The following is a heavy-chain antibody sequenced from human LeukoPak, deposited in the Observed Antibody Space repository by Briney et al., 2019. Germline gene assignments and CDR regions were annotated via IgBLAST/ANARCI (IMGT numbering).Heavy chain of an antibody. V-gene: IGHV3-48*03. CDR1: GFTFSSYE. Sequence: PGGSLRLSCAASGFTFSSYEMNWVRQAPGKGLEWVTYISSSGITIYYADSVKGRFTISRENDKNSLYLQMNSLRAEDTAVYYCTADRIAANYYYYYGMDVWGQGTTVTVSS. J-gene: IGHJ6*02. CDR2: ISSSGITI. CDR3: TADRIAANYYYYYGMDV. D-gene: IGHD6-13*01.